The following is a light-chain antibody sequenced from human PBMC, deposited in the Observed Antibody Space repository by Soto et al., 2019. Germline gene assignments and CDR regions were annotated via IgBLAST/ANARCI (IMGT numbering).Light chain of an antibody. CDR1: QSVSSMY. CDR3: QHRTKLPLT. J-gene: IGKJ1*01. V-gene: IGKV3-11*01. Sequence: ELVMTQSQATLSVSRGDTATLSCSASQSVSSMYLGWYQQRPGQAPRLLIYGASNRATGIPARFSGTGSETDFTLTISSLEPEDFALYYCQHRTKLPLTFAHGTKVDI. CDR2: GAS.